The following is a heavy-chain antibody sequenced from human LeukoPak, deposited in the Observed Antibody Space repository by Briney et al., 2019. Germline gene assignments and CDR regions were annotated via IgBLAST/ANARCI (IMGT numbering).Heavy chain of an antibody. CDR2: INHSGST. V-gene: IGHV4-34*01. CDR1: GGSFSGYY. Sequence: SETLSLTCAVYGGSFSGYYWSWIRQPPGKGLEWIGEINHSGSTNYNPSLKSRVTISIDTSKNQFSLKLSSVTAADTAVYFCARHEDEDGYNAKPIDYWGQGTLVTVSS. D-gene: IGHD5-24*01. CDR3: ARHEDEDGYNAKPIDY. J-gene: IGHJ4*02.